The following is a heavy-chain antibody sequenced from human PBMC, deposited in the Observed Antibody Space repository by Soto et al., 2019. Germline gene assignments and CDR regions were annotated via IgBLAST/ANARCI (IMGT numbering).Heavy chain of an antibody. CDR2: ISGSGGST. CDR1: GFSCSRYA. V-gene: IGHV3-23*01. Sequence: PGVSLRLSCAASGFSCSRYAMSWVCQAPGKGLEWVSAISGSGGSTYYADSVKGRFTISRDNSKNTLYLQMNSLRAEDTAVYYCAKDEGFLEWLSSYYYYYGMDVWGQGTTVTVSS. D-gene: IGHD3-3*01. J-gene: IGHJ6*02. CDR3: AKDEGFLEWLSSYYYYYGMDV.